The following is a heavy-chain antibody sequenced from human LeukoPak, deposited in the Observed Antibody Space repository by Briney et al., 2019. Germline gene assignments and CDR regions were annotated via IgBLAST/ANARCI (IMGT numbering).Heavy chain of an antibody. J-gene: IGHJ4*02. CDR2: IRYDGNTK. Sequence: GGSLRLSCAASGFTFNSNGMHWVRQAPGKGLEWVAFIRYDGNTKYYADSVKGRFTISRDNSKNTLYLQMNSLRAEDTAVYYCARDQHAKWEPPGPLDYWGQGTLVTVSS. CDR3: ARDQHAKWEPPGPLDY. V-gene: IGHV3-30*02. CDR1: GFTFNSNG. D-gene: IGHD1-26*01.